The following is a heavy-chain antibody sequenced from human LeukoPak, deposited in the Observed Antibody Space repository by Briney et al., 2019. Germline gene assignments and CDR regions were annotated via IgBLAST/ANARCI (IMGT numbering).Heavy chain of an antibody. J-gene: IGHJ5*02. V-gene: IGHV1-2*02. CDR2: INPNSGGT. CDR1: GYTFTGYY. CDR3: ARDWDGSGSYGAWWFDP. Sequence: ASVKVSCKASGYTFTGYYMHWVRQAPGQRLEWMGWINPNSGGTNYAQKFQGRVTMTRDTSISTAYMELSRLRSDDTAVYYCARDWDGSGSYGAWWFDPWGQGTLVTVSS. D-gene: IGHD3-10*01.